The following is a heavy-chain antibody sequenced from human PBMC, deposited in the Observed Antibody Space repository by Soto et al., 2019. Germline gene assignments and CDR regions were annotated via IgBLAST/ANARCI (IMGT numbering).Heavy chain of an antibody. CDR2: ISFDGKNI. V-gene: IGHV3-30*04. CDR1: GFTFSTTA. J-gene: IGHJ4*02. CDR3: ARDLSARYYFDS. Sequence: GGSLRLSCIASGFTFSTTAMHWVRQAPGKGLEWVALISFDGKNIFYAGSVKGRFTISRDNSKNTLYLQMDSLRADDTAVYFCARDLSARYYFDSWGQGVLVTVSS. D-gene: IGHD2-15*01.